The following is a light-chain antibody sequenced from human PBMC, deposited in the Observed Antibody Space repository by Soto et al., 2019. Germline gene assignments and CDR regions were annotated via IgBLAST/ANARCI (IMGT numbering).Light chain of an antibody. CDR2: AAS. V-gene: IGKV3-15*01. J-gene: IGKJ1*01. Sequence: EIVMTQSPATLSVSPGERATLSCRASQAVSSNLAWYQQKPGQAPRLLIYAASTRAAGIPDRFSGSGSGTGFTLTITSLQSEDFAVYYCQQYNNWPGTFGQGTKVDIK. CDR3: QQYNNWPGT. CDR1: QAVSSN.